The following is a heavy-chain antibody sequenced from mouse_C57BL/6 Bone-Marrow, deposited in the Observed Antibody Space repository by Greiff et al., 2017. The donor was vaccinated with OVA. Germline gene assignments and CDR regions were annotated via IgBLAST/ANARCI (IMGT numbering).Heavy chain of an antibody. D-gene: IGHD1-1*01. CDR2: IYPGDGDT. Sequence: VQVVESGPELVKPGASVKISCKASGYAFSSSWMNWVKQRPGKGLEWIGRIYPGDGDTNYNGKFKGKATLTADKSSSTAYMQLSSLTSEDSAVYFCARREFITTVVAPHYYAMDYWGQGTSVTVSS. V-gene: IGHV1-82*01. CDR1: GYAFSSSW. CDR3: ARREFITTVVAPHYYAMDY. J-gene: IGHJ4*01.